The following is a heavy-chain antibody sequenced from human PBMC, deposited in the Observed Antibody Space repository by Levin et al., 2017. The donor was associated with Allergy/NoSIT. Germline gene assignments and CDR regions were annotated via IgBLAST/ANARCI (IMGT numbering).Heavy chain of an antibody. Sequence: GSLRLSCAVYGGSFSGYYWSWIRQPPGKGLEWIGEINHSGSTNYNPSLKSRVTISVDTSKNQFSLKLSSVTAADTAVYYCARRGRWYCSSTSCHTDRWFDPWGQGTLVTVSS. J-gene: IGHJ5*02. CDR2: INHSGST. V-gene: IGHV4-34*01. CDR3: ARRGRWYCSSTSCHTDRWFDP. CDR1: GGSFSGYY. D-gene: IGHD2-2*01.